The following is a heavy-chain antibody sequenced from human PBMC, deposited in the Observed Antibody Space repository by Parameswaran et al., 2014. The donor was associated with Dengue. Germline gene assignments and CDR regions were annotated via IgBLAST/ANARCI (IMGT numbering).Heavy chain of an antibody. V-gene: IGHV1-46*01. J-gene: IGHJ6*02. Sequence: WVRQAPGQGLEWMGIINPSGGSTSYAQKFQGRVTMTRDTSTSTVYMELSSLRSEDTAVYYCARGGGSPGGAGMDVWGQGTTVTVSS. CDR3: ARGGGSPGGAGMDV. CDR2: INPSGGST. D-gene: IGHD2-15*01.